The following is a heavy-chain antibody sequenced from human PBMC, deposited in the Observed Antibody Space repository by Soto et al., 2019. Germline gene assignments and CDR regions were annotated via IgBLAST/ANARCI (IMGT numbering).Heavy chain of an antibody. Sequence: SETLSLTCTVSGGSISSYYWSWIRQPPGKGLEWIGYIYYSGSTNYNPSLKSRVTISVDTSKNQFSLKLSSVTAADTAVYYCARASGWYHYYYGMEVWGQGTTVTVSS. CDR2: IYYSGST. CDR1: GGSISSYY. CDR3: ARASGWYHYYYGMEV. V-gene: IGHV4-59*01. J-gene: IGHJ6*02. D-gene: IGHD6-19*01.